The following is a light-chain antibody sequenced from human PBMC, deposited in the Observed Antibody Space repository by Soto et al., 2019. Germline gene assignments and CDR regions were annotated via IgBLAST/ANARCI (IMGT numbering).Light chain of an antibody. CDR1: QSIGTD. J-gene: IGKJ1*01. CDR3: QQTYSTAWT. CDR2: GAS. V-gene: IGKV1-39*01. Sequence: DIQMTQSPSSLSATMGDRVSITCRASQSIGTDLNWYQQKPGKAPKLLIYGASTLQGGVPSRFSGNVSWTEFTLTISSLQPGDLVSYFCQQTYSTAWTFGQGTKVDI.